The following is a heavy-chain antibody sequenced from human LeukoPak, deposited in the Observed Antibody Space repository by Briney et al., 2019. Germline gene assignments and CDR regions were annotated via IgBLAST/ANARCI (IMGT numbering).Heavy chain of an antibody. D-gene: IGHD6-19*01. CDR2: INYIGST. V-gene: IGHV4-59*01. Sequence: SETLSLTCTVSGDSINNYNWSWVRQRPGKGLEWVGDINYIGSTNYNPSLKSRVSISVDTSKHQFSLKLTSVTASDTAVYYCATDLSGWSGFGYWGQGTLVTVSS. CDR1: GDSINNYN. CDR3: ATDLSGWSGFGY. J-gene: IGHJ4*02.